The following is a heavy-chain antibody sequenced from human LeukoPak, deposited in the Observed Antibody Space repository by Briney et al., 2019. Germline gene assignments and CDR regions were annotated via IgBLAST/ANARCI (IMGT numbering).Heavy chain of an antibody. J-gene: IGHJ6*02. Sequence: GGSLTLSHAASGFTFSSYSMSWVRQAPGKGLEWVSGIWSRGGSTYYANSVKGRFTISRDNSKITLYLQMNSLRADDTAVYYCAKGRDPDYYDSGGYMNYDGMDVWGQGTTVTVSS. CDR3: AKGRDPDYYDSGGYMNYDGMDV. V-gene: IGHV3-23*01. CDR2: IWSRGGST. D-gene: IGHD3-22*01. CDR1: GFTFSSYS.